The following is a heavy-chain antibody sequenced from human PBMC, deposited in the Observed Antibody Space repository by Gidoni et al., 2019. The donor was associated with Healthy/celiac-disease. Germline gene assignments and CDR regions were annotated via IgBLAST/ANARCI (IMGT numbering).Heavy chain of an antibody. D-gene: IGHD2-15*01. J-gene: IGHJ4*02. V-gene: IGHV3-15*01. CDR3: TTPPGLYCSGGSCYSGRDY. CDR2: IKSKTDGGTT. CDR1: GFTFSNAW. Sequence: EVQLVESGGGLVKPGGSLRLSCAASGFTFSNAWISWVRQAPGKGLEWVGRIKSKTDGGTTDYAAPVKDRFTISRDDSKNTLYLQMNSLKTEDTAVYYCTTPPGLYCSGGSCYSGRDYWGQGTLVTVSS.